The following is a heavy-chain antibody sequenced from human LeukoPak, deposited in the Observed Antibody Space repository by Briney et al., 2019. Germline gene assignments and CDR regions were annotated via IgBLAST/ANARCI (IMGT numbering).Heavy chain of an antibody. CDR3: AKDKTPWEPKYYFDN. Sequence: GRSLRLSCAASGFTFSSYDMHWVRQAPGKGLEWVAVLSYDGSNKYYADSVKGRFTISRDNSKNTLYLQMNSLRAEDTAVYYCAKDKTPWEPKYYFDNWGQGTLVTVSS. CDR1: GFTFSSYD. D-gene: IGHD1-26*01. J-gene: IGHJ4*02. V-gene: IGHV3-30*18. CDR2: LSYDGSNK.